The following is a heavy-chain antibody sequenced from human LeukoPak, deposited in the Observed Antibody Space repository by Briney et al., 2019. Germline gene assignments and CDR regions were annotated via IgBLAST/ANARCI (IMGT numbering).Heavy chain of an antibody. CDR2: INHSGST. CDR3: ARAERIKYSYGSTYTFDY. D-gene: IGHD5-18*01. Sequence: SETLSLTCAVYGGSFSGYYWSWIRQPPGKGLEWIGEINHSGSTNYNPSLKSRVTISVDTSKNQFSLKLSSVTAADTAVYYCARAERIKYSYGSTYTFDYWGQGTLVTVSS. CDR1: GGSFSGYY. J-gene: IGHJ4*02. V-gene: IGHV4-34*01.